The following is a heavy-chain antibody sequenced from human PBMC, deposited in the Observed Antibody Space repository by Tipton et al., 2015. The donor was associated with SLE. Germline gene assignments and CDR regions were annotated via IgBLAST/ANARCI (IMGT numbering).Heavy chain of an antibody. CDR3: ARSLMAYDSSGYPDGLDI. D-gene: IGHD3-22*01. CDR2: ISSSGSTI. CDR1: GFTFSDYY. J-gene: IGHJ3*02. Sequence: SLRLSCAASGFTFSDYYMSWIRQAPGKGLEGVSYISSSGSTIYYADSVKGRFTISRDNAKNSLYLQMNSLRAEDTAVYYCARSLMAYDSSGYPDGLDIWGQGTMVTVSS. V-gene: IGHV3-11*04.